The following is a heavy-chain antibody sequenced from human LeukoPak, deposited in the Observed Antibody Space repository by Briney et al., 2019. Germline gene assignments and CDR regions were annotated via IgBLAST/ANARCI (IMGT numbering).Heavy chain of an antibody. Sequence: PSQTLSLTCTVSGGSINSAGYYWSWIRQPAGKGLEWIGRIYTSGSTNYNPSLKSRVTISVDTSKNQFSLKLSSVTAADTAVYYCARDRFLANFDYWGQGTLVTVSS. CDR3: ARDRFLANFDY. CDR2: IYTSGST. D-gene: IGHD3-3*01. V-gene: IGHV4-61*02. J-gene: IGHJ4*02. CDR1: GGSINSAGYY.